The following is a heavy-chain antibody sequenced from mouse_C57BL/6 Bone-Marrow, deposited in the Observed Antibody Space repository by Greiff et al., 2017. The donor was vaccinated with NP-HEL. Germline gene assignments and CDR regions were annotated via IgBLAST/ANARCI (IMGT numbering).Heavy chain of an antibody. CDR3: ARRYSNYETWFAY. V-gene: IGHV1-63*01. D-gene: IGHD2-5*01. CDR2: IYPGGGYT. Sequence: QVQLQQSGAELVRPGTSVKMSCKASGYTFTNYWIGWAKQRPGHGLEWIGDIYPGGGYTNYNEKFKGKATLTADTSSSTAYMQFSSLTSEDSAIYYCARRYSNYETWFAYWGQGTLVTVSA. J-gene: IGHJ3*01. CDR1: GYTFTNYW.